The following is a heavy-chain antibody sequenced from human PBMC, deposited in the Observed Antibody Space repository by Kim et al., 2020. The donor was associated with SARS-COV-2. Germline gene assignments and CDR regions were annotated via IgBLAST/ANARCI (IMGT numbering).Heavy chain of an antibody. CDR3: ATLARYGSGSYYMKEADY. CDR2: IYYSGST. D-gene: IGHD3-10*01. V-gene: IGHV4-39*01. Sequence: SETLSLTCTVSGGSISSSSYYWGWIRQPPGKGLEWIGSIYYSGSTYYNPSLKSRVTIAVDTSKNQFSLKLSSVTAADTAVYYCATLARYGSGSYYMKEADYWGQGTLVTVSS. CDR1: GGSISSSSYY. J-gene: IGHJ4*02.